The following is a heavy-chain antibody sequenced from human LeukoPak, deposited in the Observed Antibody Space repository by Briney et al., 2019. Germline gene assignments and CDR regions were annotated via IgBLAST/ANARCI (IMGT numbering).Heavy chain of an antibody. Sequence: SETLSLTCAVYGGSFSGYYWSWIRQPPGKGLEWIGEINHSGSTNYNPSLKSRVTISVDTSKNQFSLKLSSVTAADTAVYYCARGPQRITIFGVVISPSTTRRNWFGPWGQGTLVTVSS. V-gene: IGHV4-34*01. CDR1: GGSFSGYY. CDR3: ARGPQRITIFGVVISPSTTRRNWFGP. CDR2: INHSGST. J-gene: IGHJ5*02. D-gene: IGHD3-3*01.